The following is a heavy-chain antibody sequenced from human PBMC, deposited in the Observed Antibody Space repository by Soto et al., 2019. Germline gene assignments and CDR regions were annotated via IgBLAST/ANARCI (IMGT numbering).Heavy chain of an antibody. CDR2: ISAYNGNT. CDR3: ARVMARLRGVIITHYYYYGMDV. CDR1: GYTFTSYG. D-gene: IGHD3-10*01. J-gene: IGHJ6*02. V-gene: IGHV1-18*01. Sequence: ASVKVSCKASGYTFTSYGISWVRQAPGQGLEWMGWISAYNGNTNYAQKLQGRVTMTTDTSASTAYMELSSLRSEDTAVYYCARVMARLRGVIITHYYYYGMDVWGQGTTVTVSS.